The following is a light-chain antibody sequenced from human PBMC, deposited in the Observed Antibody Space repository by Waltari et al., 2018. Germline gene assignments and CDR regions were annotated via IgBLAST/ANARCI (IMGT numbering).Light chain of an antibody. CDR2: EVF. Sequence: QSALTQPASVSGSPGQSITIPCTGPNTDVGNYYLVSWYRQYPGKAPKLMIHEVFKRPSGVSIRFSASKSGNTASLTISGLQAEDEADYYCSSYAGTSSAYVFGTGTKVTVL. V-gene: IGLV2-23*02. J-gene: IGLJ1*01. CDR1: NTDVGNYYL. CDR3: SSYAGTSSAYV.